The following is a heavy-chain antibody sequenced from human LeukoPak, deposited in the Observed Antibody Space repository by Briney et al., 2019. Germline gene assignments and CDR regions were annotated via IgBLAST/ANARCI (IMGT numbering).Heavy chain of an antibody. D-gene: IGHD2-8*01. CDR1: GGSISSYY. J-gene: IGHJ4*02. CDR2: IYYSGST. CDR3: ARGLYCTNGVCQTQKFDY. Sequence: PSETLSLTCTVSGGSISSYYWSWIRQPPGKGLERIGYIYYSGSTNYNPSLKSRVTISVDTSKNQFSLKLSSVTAADTAVYYCARGLYCTNGVCQTQKFDYWGQGTLVTVSS. V-gene: IGHV4-59*12.